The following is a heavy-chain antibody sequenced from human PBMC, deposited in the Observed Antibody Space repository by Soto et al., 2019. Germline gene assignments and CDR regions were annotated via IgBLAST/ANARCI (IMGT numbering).Heavy chain of an antibody. J-gene: IGHJ4*02. V-gene: IGHV1-69*13. CDR3: AKTYYDFWSGPEYYFDY. D-gene: IGHD3-3*01. CDR2: IIPIFGTA. CDR1: GGTFSSYA. Sequence: SVKFSCKASGGTFSSYAISWVRQAPGQGLEWMGGIIPIFGTANYAQKFQGRVTITADESTSTAYMELSSLRSEDTAVYYCAKTYYDFWSGPEYYFDYWGQGTLVTVSS.